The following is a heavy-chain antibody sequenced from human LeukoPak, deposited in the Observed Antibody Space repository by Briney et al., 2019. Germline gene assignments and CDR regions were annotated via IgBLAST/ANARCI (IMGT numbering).Heavy chain of an antibody. D-gene: IGHD3-16*02. CDR1: GGTFSSYA. CDR3: AKEGDYVWGSHPEGNFDC. J-gene: IGHJ4*02. CDR2: IIPILGIA. Sequence: ASVKVSCTASGGTFSSYAISWVRQAPGQGLEWMGRIIPILGIANYAQKSQGRVTITADKSTSTAYMELSSLRSEDTAVYYCAKEGDYVWGSHPEGNFDCWGQGTLVTVSS. V-gene: IGHV1-69*04.